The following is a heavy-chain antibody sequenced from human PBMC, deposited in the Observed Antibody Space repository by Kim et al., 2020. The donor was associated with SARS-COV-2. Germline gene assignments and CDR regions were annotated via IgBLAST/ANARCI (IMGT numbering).Heavy chain of an antibody. D-gene: IGHD3-3*01. CDR3: ARWKAITILGVVKDY. Sequence: AVKGRFTIARDNSKNTRYQQMNGLGAEDTAVYYCARWKAITILGVVKDYWGQGSLVTVSS. V-gene: IGHV3-23*01. J-gene: IGHJ4*02.